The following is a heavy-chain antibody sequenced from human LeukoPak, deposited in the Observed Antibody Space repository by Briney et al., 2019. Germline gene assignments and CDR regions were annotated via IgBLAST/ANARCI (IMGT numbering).Heavy chain of an antibody. Sequence: SETLSLTCTVSGGSISSYYWSWIRQPPGKGLEWIGYIYYSGSTNYNPFLKSRVTISVDTSKNQFSLKLSSVTAADTAVYYCARYYYDSSGYSQLLDYWGQGTLVTVSS. J-gene: IGHJ4*02. CDR2: IYYSGST. D-gene: IGHD3-22*01. CDR3: ARYYYDSSGYSQLLDY. CDR1: GGSISSYY. V-gene: IGHV4-59*01.